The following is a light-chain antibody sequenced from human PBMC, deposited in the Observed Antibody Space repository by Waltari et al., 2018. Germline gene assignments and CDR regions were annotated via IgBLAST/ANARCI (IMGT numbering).Light chain of an antibody. CDR1: QMVSNY. J-gene: IGKJ1*01. V-gene: IGKV3-11*01. CDR3: QQRSNWPRT. CDR2: SAA. Sequence: EIVLTQSPDTLSLSPGERATLSCRASQMVSNYLAWSEQKPGQAPRPLIYSAAYRATGFPARFSGSGSGTDFTLTISSLEPEDFAVYYCQQRSNWPRTFGQGTKVEIK.